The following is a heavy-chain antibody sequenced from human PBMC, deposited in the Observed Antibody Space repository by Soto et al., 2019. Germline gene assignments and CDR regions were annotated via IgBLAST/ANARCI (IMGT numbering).Heavy chain of an antibody. CDR1: GGSITGGFSY. Sequence: QLQLRESGPGLVQPAQTLSLTCTVAGGSITGGFSYWTWVRQHPGKGLEWVGHIYYSGTAYYNPSLKSRVALSVDPSQNRFSLKLSSVTAADTAIYFCARSLPGGTVFYRDIWGEGTTVTVSS. J-gene: IGHJ6*03. V-gene: IGHV4-31*03. D-gene: IGHD1-26*01. CDR3: ARSLPGGTVFYRDI. CDR2: IYYSGTA.